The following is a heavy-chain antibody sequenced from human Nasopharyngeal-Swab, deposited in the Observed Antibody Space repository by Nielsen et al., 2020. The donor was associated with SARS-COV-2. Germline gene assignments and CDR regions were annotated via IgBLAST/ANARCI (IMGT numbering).Heavy chain of an antibody. V-gene: IGHV4-59*01. CDR3: ARWRNRRGYSYALGSYYGMDV. D-gene: IGHD5-18*01. CDR2: IYYSGST. CDR1: GGSISSYY. Sequence: SETLSLTCTVSGGSISSYYWSWIRQPPGKGLEWMGYIYYSGSTNYNPSLKSRVTISVDTSKNQFSLKLSSVTAADTAVYYCARWRNRRGYSYALGSYYGMDVWGQGTTVTVSS. J-gene: IGHJ6*02.